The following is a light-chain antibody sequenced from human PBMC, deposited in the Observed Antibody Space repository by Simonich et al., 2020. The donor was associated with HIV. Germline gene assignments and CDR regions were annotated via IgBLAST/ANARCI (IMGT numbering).Light chain of an antibody. CDR2: LGS. CDR3: MQALQTPIT. Sequence: DIVMTQSPLSLPVTPVEPASISCISSQSLLHSNGYNDLDGYLQKPGQSPQLLIYLGSNRASGGPDRFSGSGSGTDFTLKISRVEAEDVGVYYCMQALQTPITFGQGTRLEIK. V-gene: IGKV2-28*01. CDR1: QSLLHSNGYND. J-gene: IGKJ5*01.